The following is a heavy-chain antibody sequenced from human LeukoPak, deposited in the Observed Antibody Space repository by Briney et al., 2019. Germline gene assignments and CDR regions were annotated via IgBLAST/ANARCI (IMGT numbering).Heavy chain of an antibody. D-gene: IGHD3-9*01. CDR3: VVGDDIFTGYPTDPDYYYYYGMDV. CDR2: IIPIFGTA. CDR1: GGTFSSYA. J-gene: IGHJ6*04. Sequence: GASVTVSRKASGGTFSSYAISWVRQAPGQGLEWMGGIIPIFGTANYAQKFQGRVTITADESTSTAYMELSSLRSEDTAVYYCVVGDDIFTGYPTDPDYYYYYGMDVWGKGTTVTVSS. V-gene: IGHV1-69*13.